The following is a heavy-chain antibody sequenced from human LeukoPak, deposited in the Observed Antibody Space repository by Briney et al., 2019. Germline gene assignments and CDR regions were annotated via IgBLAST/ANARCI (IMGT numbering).Heavy chain of an antibody. CDR3: ARSDGSGSELDY. CDR2: IYYSGST. CDR1: GGSLSSSSFY. D-gene: IGHD3-10*01. V-gene: IGHV4-39*07. Sequence: SETLSLTRPVSGGSLSSSSFYLGWVRPPPRKGLEWIGSIYYSGSTYYNPSLKSRVTISVDTSKNHFSLKLSSVTAADTAVYYCARSDGSGSELDYWGQGTLVTVSS. J-gene: IGHJ4*02.